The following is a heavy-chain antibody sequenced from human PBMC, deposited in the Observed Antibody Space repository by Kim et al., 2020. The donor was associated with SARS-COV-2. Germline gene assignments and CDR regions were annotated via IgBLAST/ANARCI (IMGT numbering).Heavy chain of an antibody. CDR3: ARHPNWNPEGWFDP. Sequence: GASLQISCKGSGYRFTSYWISWVRQMPGKGLEWVGRIDPSDSYTNYSPSFQGHVTISADKSISTAYLQWSSLKASDTAMYYCARHPNWNPEGWFDPWGQGTLVTVSS. V-gene: IGHV5-10-1*01. CDR2: IDPSDSYT. J-gene: IGHJ5*02. D-gene: IGHD1-1*01. CDR1: GYRFTSYW.